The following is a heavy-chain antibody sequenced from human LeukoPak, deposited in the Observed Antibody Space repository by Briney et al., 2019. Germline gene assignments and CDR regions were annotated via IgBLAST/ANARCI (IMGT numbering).Heavy chain of an antibody. CDR3: TTGNFGPY. Sequence: GRSLRLSCAASGFTFSDAWMNWVRQAPGKGLEWVGRIKRKTEGGATDYAGPVKGRFTISRDDSKNTLFLHVNSLKTEDTAVYYCTTGNFGPYWGQGTLVTVSS. CDR2: IKRKTEGGAT. CDR1: GFTFSDAW. J-gene: IGHJ4*02. V-gene: IGHV3-15*07. D-gene: IGHD3-10*01.